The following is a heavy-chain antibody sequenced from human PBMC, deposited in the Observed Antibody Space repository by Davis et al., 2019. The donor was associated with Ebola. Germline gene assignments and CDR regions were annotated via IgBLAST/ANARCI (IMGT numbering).Heavy chain of an antibody. V-gene: IGHV3-33*01. CDR3: ARAPNLPSSSCPADY. CDR1: GFTFSSYG. CDR2: IWYAGSNK. Sequence: GGSLRLSCAASGFTFSSYGMHWVRQAPGKGLEWVVVIWYAGSNKYYADSVKGRYTISRDNAKNSLYLQMNSLRDKDTAVYYCARAPNLPSSSCPADYWGQGTLVTVSS. J-gene: IGHJ4*02. D-gene: IGHD6-13*01.